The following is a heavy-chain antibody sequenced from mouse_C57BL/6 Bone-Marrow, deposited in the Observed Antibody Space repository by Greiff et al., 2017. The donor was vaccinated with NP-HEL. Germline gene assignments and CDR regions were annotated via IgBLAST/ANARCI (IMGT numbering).Heavy chain of an antibody. Sequence: VKLQESGPELVKPGASVKLSCKASGYTFTSYDINWVKQRPGQGLEWIGWIYPRDGSTKYNEKFKGKATLTVDTSSSTAYMELHSLTSEDSAVYFCAREVPFTTVVAFDYWGQGTTLTVSS. CDR2: IYPRDGST. CDR3: AREVPFTTVVAFDY. D-gene: IGHD1-1*01. CDR1: GYTFTSYD. J-gene: IGHJ2*01. V-gene: IGHV1-85*01.